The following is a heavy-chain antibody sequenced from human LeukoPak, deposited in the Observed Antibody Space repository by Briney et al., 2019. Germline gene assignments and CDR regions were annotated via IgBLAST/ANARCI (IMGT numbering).Heavy chain of an antibody. Sequence: PSGTLSLTCTVSGGSISSSSYYWGWIRQPPGKGLEWIGSIYYSGSTYYNPSLKSRVTISVDTSKNQFSLKLSSVTAADTAVYYCARAPADYGDHALNYWGQGTLVTVSS. D-gene: IGHD4-17*01. CDR2: IYYSGST. CDR3: ARAPADYGDHALNY. J-gene: IGHJ4*02. CDR1: GGSISSSSYY. V-gene: IGHV4-39*07.